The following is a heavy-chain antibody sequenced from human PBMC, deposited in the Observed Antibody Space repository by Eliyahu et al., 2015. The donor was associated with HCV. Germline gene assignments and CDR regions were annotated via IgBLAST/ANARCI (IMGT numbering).Heavy chain of an antibody. D-gene: IGHD2-15*01. CDR3: ARDKDDCSGGSCYPPYYYGMDV. CDR2: ISSSSSYI. V-gene: IGHV3-21*01. Sequence: EVQLVESGGGLVKPGGSLRXXCAASGFXFXXXSXNWVPQAPGKGLGWVSSISSSSSYIYYADSVKGRFTISRDNAKTSLYLQMNSLRAEDTAVYYCARDKDDCSGGSCYPPYYYGMDVWGQGTTVTVSS. J-gene: IGHJ6*02. CDR1: GFXFXXXS.